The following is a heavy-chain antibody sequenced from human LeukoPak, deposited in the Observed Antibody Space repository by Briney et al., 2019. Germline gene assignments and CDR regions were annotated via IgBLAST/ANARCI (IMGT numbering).Heavy chain of an antibody. Sequence: GGSLRLSCAASGFTFRSYEVNWVRQAPGKGLEWVSYISSSGSTIYYADSVKGRFTISRDNAKNSLYLQMNSLRAEDTAVYYCARVLGAAAGMVFDAFDIWGQGTMVTVSS. V-gene: IGHV3-48*03. D-gene: IGHD6-13*01. J-gene: IGHJ3*02. CDR3: ARVLGAAAGMVFDAFDI. CDR2: ISSSGSTI. CDR1: GFTFRSYE.